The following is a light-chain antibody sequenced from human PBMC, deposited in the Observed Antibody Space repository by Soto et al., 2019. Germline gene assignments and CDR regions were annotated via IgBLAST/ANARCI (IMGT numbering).Light chain of an antibody. CDR2: GAS. V-gene: IGKV3-20*01. Sequence: EIVLTQSPGTLSLSPGERATLSCRASQSVRSSDLAGYQQKPGQAPRLLIYGASSRATGIPDRFSGSGSGTDFTLTISRLEPEDFAVYYCQQYGSAPYTFGQGTKLEIK. CDR1: QSVRSSD. CDR3: QQYGSAPYT. J-gene: IGKJ2*01.